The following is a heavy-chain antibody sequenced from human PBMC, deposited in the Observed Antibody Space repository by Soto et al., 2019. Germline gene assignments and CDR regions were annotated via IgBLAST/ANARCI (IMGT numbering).Heavy chain of an antibody. CDR3: ARRPYYYDSSGYYYSYYGMDV. J-gene: IGHJ6*02. CDR1: GYTFTGYY. V-gene: IGHV1-2*02. Sequence: GASVKVSCKASGYTFTGYYMHWVRQAPGQGLEWMGWINPNSGGTNYAQKFQGRVTMTRDTSISTAYMELSRLRSDDTAVYYCARRPYYYDSSGYYYSYYGMDVWGQGTTVTVPS. D-gene: IGHD3-22*01. CDR2: INPNSGGT.